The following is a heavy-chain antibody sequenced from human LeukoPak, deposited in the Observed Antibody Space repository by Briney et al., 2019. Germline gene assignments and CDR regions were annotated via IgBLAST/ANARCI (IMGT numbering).Heavy chain of an antibody. CDR3: ARFSPRAMGNYLDF. Sequence: SETLSLTCAVSGVSISSATYSWGWTRQPPGKGLEWVGYIYHSGSAYYNPSLKSRVTISLDRSKNQFSLNLSSVTAADTAVYYCARFSPRAMGNYLDFWGQGTLVTVSS. CDR2: IYHSGSA. CDR1: GVSISSATYS. J-gene: IGHJ4*02. D-gene: IGHD7-27*01. V-gene: IGHV4-30-2*01.